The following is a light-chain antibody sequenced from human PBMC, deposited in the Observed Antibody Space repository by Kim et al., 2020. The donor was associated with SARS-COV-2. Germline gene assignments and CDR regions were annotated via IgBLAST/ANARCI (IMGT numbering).Light chain of an antibody. CDR3: QQYNSYPRT. CDR1: QSISSW. Sequence: DIQMTQSPSTLSASVGDRVTITCRASQSISSWLAWYQQKPGKAPKPLIYKASSLESGVPSRFSGSGSGTEFTLTISSLQPDDFATYYCQQYNSYPRTFGQVTKVDIK. CDR2: KAS. J-gene: IGKJ1*01. V-gene: IGKV1-5*03.